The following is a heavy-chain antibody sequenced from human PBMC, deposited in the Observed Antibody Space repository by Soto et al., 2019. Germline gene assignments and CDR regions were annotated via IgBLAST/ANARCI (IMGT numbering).Heavy chain of an antibody. CDR2: IYYSGST. V-gene: IGHV4-31*01. CDR1: GDSLNNGAYY. Sequence: QVQLQESGPGLVRPSQTLSLTCSVSGDSLNNGAYYWNWIRQHPDKRLAWIGYIYYSGSTFYAPSLMSLFTISADTPHNHFSLKLNSMTVADTAISYCASDLPIRDSGSPSFDPWGQVIQVSVSS. CDR3: ASDLPIRDSGSPSFDP. J-gene: IGHJ5*02. D-gene: IGHD3-10*01.